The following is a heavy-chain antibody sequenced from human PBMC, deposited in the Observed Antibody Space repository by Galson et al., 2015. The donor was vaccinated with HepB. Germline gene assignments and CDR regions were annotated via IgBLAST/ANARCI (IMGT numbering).Heavy chain of an antibody. CDR3: AKDESSITIFGVVTDFDY. Sequence: SVKVSCKASGYKFTSYYMHWVRQAPGQGLEWMGIINPSGGSTDYAQKFRGRLTMTRDTSTSTVFMELSSLRAEDTAVYYCAKDESSITIFGVVTDFDYWGQGTLVTVSS. CDR2: INPSGGST. V-gene: IGHV1-46*01. CDR1: GYKFTSYY. J-gene: IGHJ4*02. D-gene: IGHD3-3*01.